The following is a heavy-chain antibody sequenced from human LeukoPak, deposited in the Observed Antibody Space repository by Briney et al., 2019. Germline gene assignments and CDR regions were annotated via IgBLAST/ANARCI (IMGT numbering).Heavy chain of an antibody. D-gene: IGHD3-3*01. Sequence: GGSLRLSCAASGFTFSSYGMHWVRQAPGKGLEWVAFIRYDGSNKYYADSVKGRFTISRDNSKNALYLQMNSLRAEDTAVYYCAKEFRLLDLWSGYADYWGQGTLVTVSS. CDR1: GFTFSSYG. CDR3: AKEFRLLDLWSGYADY. CDR2: IRYDGSNK. V-gene: IGHV3-30*02. J-gene: IGHJ4*02.